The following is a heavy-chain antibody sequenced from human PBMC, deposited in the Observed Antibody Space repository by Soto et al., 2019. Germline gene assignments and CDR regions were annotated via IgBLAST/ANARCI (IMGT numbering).Heavy chain of an antibody. D-gene: IGHD6-13*01. CDR2: ISGSGGST. CDR1: GFTFSSYA. V-gene: IGHV3-23*01. CDR3: VRRPGMNYYYYMDV. Sequence: EVQLLESGGGLVQPGGSLRLSCAASGFTFSSYAMSWVRQAPGKGLEWVSAISGSGGSTYYADSVKGRFTISRDNSKNTLYLQMNSLRAEDTAVYYCVRRPGMNYYYYMDVWGKGTTVTVSS. J-gene: IGHJ6*03.